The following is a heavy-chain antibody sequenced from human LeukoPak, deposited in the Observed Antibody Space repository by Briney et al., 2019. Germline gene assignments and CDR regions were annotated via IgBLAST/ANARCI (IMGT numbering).Heavy chain of an antibody. CDR3: ARYSVKVADNFFDY. D-gene: IGHD5/OR15-5a*01. V-gene: IGHV4-39*06. Sequence: PSETLSLTCTVSGGSVSSTNHFWGWVRQPPGKGLEWIGSMYFSGTTYYNPSLKSRVTISVDTSKNQFPLKLSSVTAADTAVYYCARYSVKVADNFFDYWGQGTLVTVSS. CDR1: GGSVSSTNHF. CDR2: MYFSGTT. J-gene: IGHJ4*02.